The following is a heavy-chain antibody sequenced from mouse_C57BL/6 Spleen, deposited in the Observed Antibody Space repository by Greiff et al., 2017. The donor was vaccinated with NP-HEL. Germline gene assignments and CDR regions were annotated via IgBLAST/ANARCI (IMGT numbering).Heavy chain of an antibody. CDR1: GFNIKDYY. CDR2: IDPEDGET. J-gene: IGHJ1*03. CDR3: AREYFDV. Sequence: VQLQQSGAELVKPGASVKLSCTASGFNIKDYYMHWVKQRTEQGLEWIGRIDPEDGETKYARKFQGKATITADTSSNTAYLQLSSLTSEDTAVYYCAREYFDVWGTGTTVTVSS. V-gene: IGHV14-2*01.